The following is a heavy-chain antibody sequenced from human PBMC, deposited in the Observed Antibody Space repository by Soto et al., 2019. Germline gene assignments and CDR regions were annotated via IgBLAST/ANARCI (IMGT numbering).Heavy chain of an antibody. CDR2: IRSKANSYAS. J-gene: IGHJ3*02. D-gene: IGHD6-13*01. CDR3: TRLGSIAAAGADAFDI. Sequence: GGSLRLSCAASGFTFSGSAMHWVRQASGKGLEWVGRIRSKANSYASAYAASVKGRFTISRDDSKNTAYLQMNSLKTEDTAVYYGTRLGSIAAAGADAFDIWGQGTMVTVSS. V-gene: IGHV3-73*01. CDR1: GFTFSGSA.